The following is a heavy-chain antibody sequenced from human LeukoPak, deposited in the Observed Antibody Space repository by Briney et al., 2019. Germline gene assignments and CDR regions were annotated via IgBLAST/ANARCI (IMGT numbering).Heavy chain of an antibody. V-gene: IGHV3-53*01. Sequence: PGGSLRLSCAVSGSSVRGNHMSWVRQAPGKGLQWVSIIYSGESTYYADSVKGRFTISRDHSKNTLYLQMNRLRVEDTAVYYCAREGAYGSGSYEHWGQGTLVTVAS. CDR3: AREGAYGSGSYEH. D-gene: IGHD3-10*01. J-gene: IGHJ4*02. CDR1: GSSVRGNH. CDR2: IYSGEST.